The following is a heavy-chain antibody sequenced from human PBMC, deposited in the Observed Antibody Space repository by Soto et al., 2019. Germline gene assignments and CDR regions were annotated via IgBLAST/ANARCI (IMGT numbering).Heavy chain of an antibody. D-gene: IGHD2-15*01. J-gene: IGHJ4*01. V-gene: IGHV1-69*12. Sequence: QVQLVQSGAEVKKPGSSVKVSCKASGGTFSSYAISWVRQAPGQGPEWMGGIIPIFGTANYAQKCQGRVTITEDDSTSADYMESTSVRAEDRPVYYCAVDIVFVPDALGPKPQVDYWGQGTLVTVSS. CDR2: IIPIFGTA. CDR3: AVDIVFVPDALGPKPQVDY. CDR1: GGTFSSYA.